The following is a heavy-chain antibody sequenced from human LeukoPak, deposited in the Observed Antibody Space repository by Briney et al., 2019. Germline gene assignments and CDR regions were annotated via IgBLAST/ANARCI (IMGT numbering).Heavy chain of an antibody. Sequence: GGSLRLTCAASGFTVSSNYMSWVRQAPGKGLEWVSVIYSGGSTYYAGSVKGRFTISRDNSKNTLYLQMNSLRAEDTAVYYCARDSDWAYFDYWGQGTLVTVSS. CDR2: IYSGGST. J-gene: IGHJ4*02. D-gene: IGHD3-9*01. V-gene: IGHV3-66*02. CDR3: ARDSDWAYFDY. CDR1: GFTVSSNY.